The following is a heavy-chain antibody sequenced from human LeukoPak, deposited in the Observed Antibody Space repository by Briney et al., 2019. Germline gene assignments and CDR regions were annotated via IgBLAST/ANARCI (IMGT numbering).Heavy chain of an antibody. D-gene: IGHD3-22*01. Sequence: PGGSLRLSCAASGFTFSSYWMHWVRQAPGKGLVWVSRINSAGSGTSYADSVKGRFTISRDNAKNTLYLQMNSVRADDTAVFYCARGGAYYSYDAFDIWGQGTMVTVSS. CDR3: ARGGAYYSYDAFDI. CDR2: INSAGSGT. V-gene: IGHV3-74*01. CDR1: GFTFSSYW. J-gene: IGHJ3*02.